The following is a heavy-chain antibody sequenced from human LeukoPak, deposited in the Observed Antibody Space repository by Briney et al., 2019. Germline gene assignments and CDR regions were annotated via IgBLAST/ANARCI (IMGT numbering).Heavy chain of an antibody. Sequence: PWASVKVSCKASGYTFTGYYMHWVRQAPGQGLEWMGWINPNSGGTNYAQKFQGRVTMTRDTSISTAYMELSRLRSDDTAVYYCARWGGYDLYYFDYWGQGTLVTVSS. CDR1: GYTFTGYY. D-gene: IGHD5-12*01. V-gene: IGHV1-2*02. CDR2: INPNSGGT. CDR3: ARWGGYDLYYFDY. J-gene: IGHJ4*02.